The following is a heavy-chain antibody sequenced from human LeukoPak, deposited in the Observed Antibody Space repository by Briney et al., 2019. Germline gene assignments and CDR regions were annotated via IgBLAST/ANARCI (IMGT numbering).Heavy chain of an antibody. J-gene: IGHJ4*02. D-gene: IGHD6-13*01. V-gene: IGHV4-39*07. CDR2: GYYSGST. CDR1: GGSFSSSSYY. CDR3: AREGIAAAGTGDY. Sequence: AETLSLTCTASGGSFSSSSYYWGWIRQPPGKGLEWIGSGYYSGSTYYNPSLKSRVTISVDTSKNQFFLMLSSVTAADTAVYYCAREGIAAAGTGDYWGQGTLVTVSS.